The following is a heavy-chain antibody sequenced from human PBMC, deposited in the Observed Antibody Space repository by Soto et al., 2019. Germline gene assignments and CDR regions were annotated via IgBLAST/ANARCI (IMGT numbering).Heavy chain of an antibody. V-gene: IGHV5-51*07. CDR2: IFPGDSVT. J-gene: IGHJ6*02. CDR1: GYSFTSYW. D-gene: IGHD4-17*01. Sequence: GESLKISCKGSGYSFTSYWIGWVHQMPGKGLDLMGFIFPGDSVTRYSPSFQGQVTISADKSIITAYLQWSSLKASDTAIYYCARCAVTTPDYYYYGMDVWGQGTTVTVSS. CDR3: ARCAVTTPDYYYYGMDV.